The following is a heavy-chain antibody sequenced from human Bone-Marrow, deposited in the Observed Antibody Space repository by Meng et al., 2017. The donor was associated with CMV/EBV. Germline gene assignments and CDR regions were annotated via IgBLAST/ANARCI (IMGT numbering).Heavy chain of an antibody. D-gene: IGHD3-9*01. V-gene: IGHV3-48*03. CDR1: GFIFSRAE. CDR3: ARSKALTLLDY. Sequence: GGSLRLSCEASGFIFSRAELAWVRQAPGKGLEWTSYISNSGTIYYADSVQGRFTISRDNDKNLIYLQINSLRAEDTAVYYCARSKALTLLDYWGQGTRVTVSS. CDR2: ISNSGTI. J-gene: IGHJ4*02.